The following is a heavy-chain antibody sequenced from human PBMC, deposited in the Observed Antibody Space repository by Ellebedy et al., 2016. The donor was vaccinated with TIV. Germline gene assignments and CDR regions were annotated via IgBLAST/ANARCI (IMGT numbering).Heavy chain of an antibody. Sequence: GGSLRLXXKGSGYSFTSYWISWVRQMPGKGLEWMGRIDPSDSYTNYSPSFQGHVTISADKSISTAYLQWSSLKASDTAMYYCARHERYSSSWYHYWGQGTLVTVSS. D-gene: IGHD6-13*01. V-gene: IGHV5-10-1*01. CDR1: GYSFTSYW. J-gene: IGHJ4*02. CDR2: IDPSDSYT. CDR3: ARHERYSSSWYHY.